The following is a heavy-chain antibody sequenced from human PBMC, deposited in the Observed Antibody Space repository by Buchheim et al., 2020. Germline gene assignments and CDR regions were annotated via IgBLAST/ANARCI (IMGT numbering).Heavy chain of an antibody. V-gene: IGHV3-30*03. CDR2: ISYDGSNK. Sequence: QVQLVESGGGVVQPGRSLRLSCAASGFTFSSYGMHWVRQAPGKGLEWVAVISYDGSNKYYADSVKGRFTISRDNSKNTLYLQMNSLRAEDTAVYYCARMGTYYEFDYWGQGTL. D-gene: IGHD1-26*01. J-gene: IGHJ4*02. CDR1: GFTFSSYG. CDR3: ARMGTYYEFDY.